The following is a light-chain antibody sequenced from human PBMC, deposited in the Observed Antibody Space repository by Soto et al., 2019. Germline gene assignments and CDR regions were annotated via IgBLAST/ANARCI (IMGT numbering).Light chain of an antibody. CDR1: QSLRNY. CDR2: DAS. Sequence: ENVLTQSPATLSLSPGDTATLSCRATQSLRNYLAWYQQKLGQAPRLLSYDASKRATGIPARFSGSGSGTDFTLPISSPEPEDFAVYFCQQRSDWPPTFGQGTRLE. J-gene: IGKJ5*01. V-gene: IGKV3-11*01. CDR3: QQRSDWPPT.